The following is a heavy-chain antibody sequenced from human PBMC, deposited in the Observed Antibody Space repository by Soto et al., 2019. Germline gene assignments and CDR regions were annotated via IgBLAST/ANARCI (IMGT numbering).Heavy chain of an antibody. V-gene: IGHV4-31*03. CDR1: GGSISSGGYY. CDR3: ARDLSYSSSSKNTYFDY. CDR2: IYYSGST. D-gene: IGHD6-6*01. J-gene: IGHJ4*02. Sequence: SETLSLTCTVSGGSISSGGYYWSWIRQHPGKGLEWIGYIYYSGSTYYNPSLKSRVTISVDTSKNQFSLKLSSVTAADTAVYYCARDLSYSSSSKNTYFDYWGQGTLVTVSS.